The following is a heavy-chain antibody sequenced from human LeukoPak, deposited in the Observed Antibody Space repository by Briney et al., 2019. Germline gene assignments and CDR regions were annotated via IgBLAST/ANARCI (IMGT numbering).Heavy chain of an antibody. J-gene: IGHJ4*02. CDR2: ITASGTST. CDR1: GITFINYS. D-gene: IGHD6-19*01. CDR3: AKRSAKSSGHFDY. V-gene: IGHV3-23*01. Sequence: GGSLRLSCAASGITFINYSMTWVHQAPGKGLEWVSAITASGTSTDYADSVKGRFTISRDNSKNTLYLQMNSLRAEDTAVYYCAKRSAKSSGHFDYWGQGTLVTVSS.